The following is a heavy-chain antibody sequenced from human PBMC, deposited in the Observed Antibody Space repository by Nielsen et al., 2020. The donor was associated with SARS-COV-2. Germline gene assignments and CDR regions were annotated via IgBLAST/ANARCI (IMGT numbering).Heavy chain of an antibody. CDR2: IYSGGST. J-gene: IGHJ4*02. V-gene: IGHV3-53*01. D-gene: IGHD3-3*01. Sequence: GESLKISCAASGFTVSSNYMSWVRQAPGKGLEWVSVIYSGGSTYYADSVKGRFTISRDNSKNTLYLQMNSLRAEDTAVYYCAKDGIFGVVTHFDYWGQGTLVTVSS. CDR1: GFTVSSNY. CDR3: AKDGIFGVVTHFDY.